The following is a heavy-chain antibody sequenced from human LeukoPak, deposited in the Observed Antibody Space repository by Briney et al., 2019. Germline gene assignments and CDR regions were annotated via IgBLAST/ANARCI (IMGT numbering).Heavy chain of an antibody. J-gene: IGHJ3*01. V-gene: IGHV3-30*02. Sequence: GGSLRLSCVVSGFMFSNYGMHWVRQAPGKGLEWVAFMWYDGSIIYYGDSVRGRFTISRDDSKNTLYLQMNSLRPEDTAIYYCAKGSYREDLWGQGTMVTVSP. D-gene: IGHD4-11*01. CDR3: AKGSYREDL. CDR1: GFMFSNYG. CDR2: MWYDGSII.